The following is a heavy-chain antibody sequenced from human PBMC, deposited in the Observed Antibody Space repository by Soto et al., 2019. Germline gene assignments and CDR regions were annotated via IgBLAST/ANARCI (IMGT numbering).Heavy chain of an antibody. CDR1: GFTFSSYA. D-gene: IGHD3-10*01. V-gene: IGHV3-64D*08. J-gene: IGHJ6*02. CDR3: VKDGEFMVRGVIPNYYYGMDV. CDR2: ISSNGGST. Sequence: GGSLRLSCSASGFTFSSYAMHWVRQAPGKGLEYVSAISSNGGSTYYADSVKGRFTISRDNSKNTLYLQMSSLRAEDTAVYYCVKDGEFMVRGVIPNYYYGMDVWGQGTTVTVSS.